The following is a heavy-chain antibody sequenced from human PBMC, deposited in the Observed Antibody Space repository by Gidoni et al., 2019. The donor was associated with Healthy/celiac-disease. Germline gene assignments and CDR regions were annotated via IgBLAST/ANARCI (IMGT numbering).Heavy chain of an antibody. V-gene: IGHV3-30*18. J-gene: IGHJ4*02. CDR2: ISYDGSNK. Sequence: QVQLVESGGGVVQPGRSLRLSCAASGFTFSSYGMHWVRPAPGKWLEWVAVISYDGSNKYYADSVKGRFTISRDNSKNTLYLQMNSLRAEDTAVYYCAKVRGSYYLGMHDYWGQGTLVTVSS. CDR1: GFTFSSYG. D-gene: IGHD1-26*01. CDR3: AKVRGSYYLGMHDY.